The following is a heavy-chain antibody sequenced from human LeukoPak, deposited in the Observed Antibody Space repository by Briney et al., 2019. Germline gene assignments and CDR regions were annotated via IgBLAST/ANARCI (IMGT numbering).Heavy chain of an antibody. CDR2: INHSGST. J-gene: IGHJ6*04. V-gene: IGHV4-34*01. CDR3: ARAESITIFGVVIGALDV. D-gene: IGHD3-3*01. Sequence: SETLSLTCAVYGGSFSGYYWSWIRQPPGKGLEWIGEINHSGSTNYNPSLKSRVTISVDTSKNQFSLKLSSVTAADTAVYYCARAESITIFGVVIGALDVWGKGTTVTVSS. CDR1: GGSFSGYY.